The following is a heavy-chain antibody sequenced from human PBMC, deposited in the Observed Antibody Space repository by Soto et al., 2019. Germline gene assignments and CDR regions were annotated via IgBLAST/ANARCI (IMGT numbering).Heavy chain of an antibody. CDR3: ARGRGYSVGSNGVDV. D-gene: IGHD5-18*01. V-gene: IGHV1-3*01. CDR1: GYTFISFS. Sequence: QVQLVQSGAQVKTPGASVKVSCKASGYTFISFSIHWLRQAPGQRPEWMGWITAGNDNTYFSQKFQGRVTITRDTSAKTVYMEVSSLRSEDTAVYYCARGRGYSVGSNGVDVWGQGTTVIVSS. CDR2: ITAGNDNT. J-gene: IGHJ6*02.